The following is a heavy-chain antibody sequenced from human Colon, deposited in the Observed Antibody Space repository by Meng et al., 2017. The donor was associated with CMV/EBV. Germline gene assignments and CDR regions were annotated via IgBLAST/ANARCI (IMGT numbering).Heavy chain of an antibody. D-gene: IGHD1-1*01. J-gene: IGHJ6*02. CDR2: IWYDGSNK. V-gene: IGHV3-33*01. CDR1: GFTFSISG. Sequence: GESLKISCAASGFTFSISGMHWVRQAPGKGLEWVAVIWYDGSNKYYADSVKGRFTVSRDNSKNTLYLQMNSLRREDTAVYYCARAASVAVIYNLGLDVWGLGTTVTVSS. CDR3: ARAASVAVIYNLGLDV.